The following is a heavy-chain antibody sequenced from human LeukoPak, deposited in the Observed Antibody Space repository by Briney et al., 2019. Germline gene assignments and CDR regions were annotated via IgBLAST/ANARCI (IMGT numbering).Heavy chain of an antibody. CDR3: AKTRSGTYYGDSFDV. CDR1: GDSISRSDW. V-gene: IGHV4-28*05. J-gene: IGHJ3*01. Sequence: SETLSLTCAVSGDSISRSDWWAWIRQPPGKGLEWLGNIYYSGRIYHNPSLQSRVIMSVDSSKNQFSLGLDSVTAADTAVYYCAKTRSGTYYGDSFDVWGQGKLVIVSS. D-gene: IGHD1-26*01. CDR2: IYYSGRI.